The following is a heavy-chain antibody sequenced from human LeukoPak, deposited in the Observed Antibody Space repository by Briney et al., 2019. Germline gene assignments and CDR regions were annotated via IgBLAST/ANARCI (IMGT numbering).Heavy chain of an antibody. D-gene: IGHD7-27*01. Sequence: GGSLRLSCAASGFTVSADYMNWVRQAPGKGLEWVSSISSTSSYIYYADSVKGRFTISRDNAKNSVYLQMHSLRAEDTAVYYCARQPGDYWGQGTLVTVSS. CDR1: GFTVSADY. CDR2: ISSTSSYI. CDR3: ARQPGDY. V-gene: IGHV3-21*01. J-gene: IGHJ4*02.